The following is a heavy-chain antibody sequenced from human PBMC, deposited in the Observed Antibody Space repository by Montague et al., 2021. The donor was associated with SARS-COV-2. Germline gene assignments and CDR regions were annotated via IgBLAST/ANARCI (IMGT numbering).Heavy chain of an antibody. D-gene: IGHD2-15*01. CDR1: GGSISPYY. CDR2: IHYGGGT. CDR3: AKLGYCRGGACFRGGFEF. V-gene: IGHV4-59*04. J-gene: IGHJ4*02. Sequence: SETLSLTCTVSGGSISPYYWSWIRQPPGGGLEWIATIHYGGGTYYNLSLQSRVDISVDTSQTQLSLTLASVTAADTAVYYCAKLGYCRGGACFRGGFEFWGQGILVPVSS.